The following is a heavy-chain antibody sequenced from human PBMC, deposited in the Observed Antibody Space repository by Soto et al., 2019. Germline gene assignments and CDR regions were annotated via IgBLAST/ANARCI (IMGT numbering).Heavy chain of an antibody. CDR2: INPSGGST. J-gene: IGHJ3*02. V-gene: IGHV1-46*03. CDR3: ARSMRLVVVPAAYLRPAFDI. Sequence: ASVKVSCKASGYTFTSYYMHWVRQAPGQGLEWMGIINPSGGSTSYAQKFQGRVTMTRDTSTSTVYMELSSLRSEDTAVYYCARSMRLVVVPAAYLRPAFDIRGQGTMVTVSS. D-gene: IGHD2-2*01. CDR1: GYTFTSYY.